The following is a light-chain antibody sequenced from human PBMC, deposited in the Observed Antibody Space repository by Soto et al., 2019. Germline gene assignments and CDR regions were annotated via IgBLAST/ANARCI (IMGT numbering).Light chain of an antibody. CDR3: SSYTTSTTWV. CDR2: EVN. Sequence: QSALTQPASLSGSPGQSITISCTGTSSDIGAYDYVSWFQQHPGKAPKLMISEVNNRPSGVSNRFSGSKSGNTAYLTISGLQVEDEADYYCSSYTTSTTWVFGGGTKLTVL. J-gene: IGLJ3*02. CDR1: SSDIGAYDY. V-gene: IGLV2-14*01.